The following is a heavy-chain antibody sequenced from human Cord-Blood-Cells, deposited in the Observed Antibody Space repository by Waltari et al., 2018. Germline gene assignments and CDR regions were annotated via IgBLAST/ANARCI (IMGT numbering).Heavy chain of an antibody. J-gene: IGHJ4*02. V-gene: IGHV4-59*01. D-gene: IGHD3-22*01. Sequence: SWIRQPPGKGLEWIGYIYYSGSTNYNPSLKSRVTISVDTSKNQFSLKLSSVTAADTAVYYCARDRYSSGTFDYWGQGTLVTVSS. CDR2: IYYSGST. CDR3: ARDRYSSGTFDY.